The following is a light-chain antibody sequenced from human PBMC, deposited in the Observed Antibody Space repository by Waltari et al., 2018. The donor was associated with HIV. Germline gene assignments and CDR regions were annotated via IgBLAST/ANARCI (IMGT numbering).Light chain of an antibody. J-gene: IGKJ1*01. Sequence: IVMTQSPGTLSLSPGERATLSCRASQSVSSSYLAWYQQTPVKAPSLIIYGASSRSTGIPDRFSGRRSGTDFTVTSSRLKPEDFAFYYCHQYGSTPRTFGQGTKVEIK. CDR3: HQYGSTPRT. CDR1: QSVSSSY. CDR2: GAS. V-gene: IGKV3-20*01.